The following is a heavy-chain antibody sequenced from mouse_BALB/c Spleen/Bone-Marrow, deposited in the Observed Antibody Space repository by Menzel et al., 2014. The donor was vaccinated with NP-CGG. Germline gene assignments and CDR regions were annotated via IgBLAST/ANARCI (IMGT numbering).Heavy chain of an antibody. Sequence: KVLESGGDLVEPRGSLKLYCAASGFTFINYVMSWVRQTPDKRLEWVATFSSGGSYTYYPDSLKGRFTISRDNAKNTLYLQMSSLKSEDTAMYYCARDTMITYYYAMDYWGQGTSVTVSS. V-gene: IGHV5-6*02. CDR2: FSSGGSYT. CDR1: GFTFINYV. J-gene: IGHJ4*01. D-gene: IGHD2-4*01. CDR3: ARDTMITYYYAMDY.